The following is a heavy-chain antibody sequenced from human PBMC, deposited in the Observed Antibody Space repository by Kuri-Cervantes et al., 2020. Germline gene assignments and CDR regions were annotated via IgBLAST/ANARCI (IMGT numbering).Heavy chain of an antibody. CDR3: ARGIPAGWRNSHVSWFDP. CDR1: GGTFSSYA. CDR2: IIPIFGTA. V-gene: IGHV1-69*13. D-gene: IGHD4-23*01. J-gene: IGHJ5*02. Sequence: SAKVSCKASGGTFSSYAISWVRQAPGQGLEWMGGIIPIFGTANYAQKFQGRVTITADESTSTAYMELSSLRSEDTAVYYCARGIPAGWRNSHVSWFDPWGQGTLVTVSS.